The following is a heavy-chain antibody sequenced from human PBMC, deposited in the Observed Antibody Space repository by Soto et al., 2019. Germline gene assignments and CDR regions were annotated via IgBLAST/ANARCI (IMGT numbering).Heavy chain of an antibody. D-gene: IGHD3-10*01. CDR2: IIPIFGTA. Sequence: GASVKVSCKASGGTFTSYAISWVRQAPGQGLEWVGGIIPIFGTADYAQKFQGRVTITADESTSTAYMELSSLRSEDTAVYYCARAITMVRGVPETYYFDYWGQGTLVTVSS. CDR1: GGTFTSYA. V-gene: IGHV1-69*13. CDR3: ARAITMVRGVPETYYFDY. J-gene: IGHJ4*02.